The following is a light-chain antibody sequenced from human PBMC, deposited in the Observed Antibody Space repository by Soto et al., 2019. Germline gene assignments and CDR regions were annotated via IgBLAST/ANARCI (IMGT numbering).Light chain of an antibody. V-gene: IGLV2-14*03. CDR2: DVS. CDR3: ISYSSSMANV. Sequence: QSALTQPASVSGSPGQSITISCTGTSSDVGRYNYVSWYQHHPGKAPKLMIYDVSNRPSGVSNRFSGSKSGNTASLTISGVQAEDEADYYCISYSSSMANVFGTGTKVTVL. J-gene: IGLJ1*01. CDR1: SSDVGRYNY.